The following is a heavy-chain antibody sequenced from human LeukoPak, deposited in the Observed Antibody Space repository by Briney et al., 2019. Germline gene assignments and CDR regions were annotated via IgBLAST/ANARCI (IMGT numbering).Heavy chain of an antibody. CDR3: ARDLSKANYYYYMDV. V-gene: IGHV4-59*01. J-gene: IGHJ6*03. CDR1: GGSISSYY. D-gene: IGHD2/OR15-2a*01. Sequence: SETLSLTCTVSGGSISSYYWSWIRQPPGKGLEWIGYIYYSGSTNYNPSLKSRVTISVDTSKTQFSLKLSSVTAADTAVYYCARDLSKANYYYYMDVWGKGTTVTVSS. CDR2: IYYSGST.